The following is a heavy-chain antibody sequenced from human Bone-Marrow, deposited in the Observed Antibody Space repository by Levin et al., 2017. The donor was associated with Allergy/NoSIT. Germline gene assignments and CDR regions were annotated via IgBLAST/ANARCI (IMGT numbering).Heavy chain of an antibody. V-gene: IGHV4-59*01. J-gene: IGHJ4*02. CDR1: GGSITNYY. D-gene: IGHD3-9*01. CDR2: IYFSGST. Sequence: SETLSLTCTVSGGSITNYYWTWVRQPPGKGLEWIGYIYFSGSTNYNTSLKSRVTISVDTSKNQFSLNLSSVTAADTAVYYCARGGPHYDILTGYYKSYFDYWGQGTLVTVSS. CDR3: ARGGPHYDILTGYYKSYFDY.